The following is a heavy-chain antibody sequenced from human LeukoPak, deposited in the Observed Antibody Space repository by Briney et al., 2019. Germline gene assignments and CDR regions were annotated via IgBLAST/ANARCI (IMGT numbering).Heavy chain of an antibody. V-gene: IGHV3-23*01. CDR3: AKLGGWSGAYDAFDI. J-gene: IGHJ3*02. Sequence: GGSLRLSCAASGFTFSSYAMSWVRQAPGKGLEWVSAISGSGGSTYYADSVKGRFTISRDNSKNTLYLQVNSLRAEDTAVYYCAKLGGWSGAYDAFDIWGQGTMVTVSS. CDR1: GFTFSSYA. CDR2: ISGSGGST. D-gene: IGHD6-19*01.